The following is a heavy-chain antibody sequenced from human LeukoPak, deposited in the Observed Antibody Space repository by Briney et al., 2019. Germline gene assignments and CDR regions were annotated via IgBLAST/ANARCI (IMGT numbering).Heavy chain of an antibody. CDR2: ISGSGVST. CDR3: AKDQGRPTKTVTTTHNFDY. Sequence: GGSLRLSCAASGFTFSSYAMSWVRQAPGKGLEWVSAISGSGVSTYYADSVKGRFTISRDNSKNTLYLQMNSLRAEDTAVYYCAKDQGRPTKTVTTTHNFDYWGQGTLVTVSS. V-gene: IGHV3-23*01. CDR1: GFTFSSYA. D-gene: IGHD4-17*01. J-gene: IGHJ4*02.